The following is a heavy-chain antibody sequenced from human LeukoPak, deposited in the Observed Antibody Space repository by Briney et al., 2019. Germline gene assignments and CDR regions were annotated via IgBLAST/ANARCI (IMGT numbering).Heavy chain of an antibody. D-gene: IGHD3-10*01. Sequence: ASVKVSCKASGYTFTSYGISWVRQAPGQGLEWMGWIGAYNGNTNYAQKLQGRVTMTRDMSTSTVYMELSSLRSEDTAVYYCAARHYYGSGSFWFDYWGQGTLVTVSS. CDR1: GYTFTSYG. V-gene: IGHV1-18*01. CDR2: IGAYNGNT. J-gene: IGHJ4*02. CDR3: AARHYYGSGSFWFDY.